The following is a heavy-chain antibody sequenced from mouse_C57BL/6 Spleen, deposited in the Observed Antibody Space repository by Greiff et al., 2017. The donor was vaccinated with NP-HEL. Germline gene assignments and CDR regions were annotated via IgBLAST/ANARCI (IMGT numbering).Heavy chain of an antibody. J-gene: IGHJ3*01. CDR2: IYPGDGDT. V-gene: IGHV1-82*01. CDR1: GYAFSSSW. Sequence: QVQLKESGPELVKPGASVKISCKASGYAFSSSWMNWVKQRPGKGLEWIGRIYPGDGDTNYNGKFKGKATLTADKSSSTAYMQLSSLTSEDSAVYFCARGDRAWFAYWGQGTLVTVSA. CDR3: ARGDRAWFAY.